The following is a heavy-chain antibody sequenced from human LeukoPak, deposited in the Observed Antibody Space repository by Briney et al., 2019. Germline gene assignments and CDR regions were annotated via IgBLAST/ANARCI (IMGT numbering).Heavy chain of an antibody. CDR1: GYTFTGYY. Sequence: GASVKVSCEASGYTFTGYYMHWVRQAPGQGLEWMGWINPNSGGTNYAQKFQGRVTMTRDTSISTAYMELSRLRSDDTAVYYCAWSGWYETDYFDYWGQGTLVTVSS. J-gene: IGHJ4*02. CDR2: INPNSGGT. V-gene: IGHV1-2*02. CDR3: AWSGWYETDYFDY. D-gene: IGHD6-19*01.